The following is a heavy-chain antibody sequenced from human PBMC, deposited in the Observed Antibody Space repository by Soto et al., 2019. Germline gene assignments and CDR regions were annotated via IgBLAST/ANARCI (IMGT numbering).Heavy chain of an antibody. Sequence: GGSLRLSCAASGFTFSSYGMHWVRQAPGKGLEWVAVISYDGSNKYYADSVKGRFTISRDNSKNTLYLQMNSLRAEDTAVYYCAKDRIDDFWSEDGMDVWGQGTTVTVSS. CDR3: AKDRIDDFWSEDGMDV. D-gene: IGHD3-3*01. J-gene: IGHJ6*02. CDR1: GFTFSSYG. V-gene: IGHV3-30*18. CDR2: ISYDGSNK.